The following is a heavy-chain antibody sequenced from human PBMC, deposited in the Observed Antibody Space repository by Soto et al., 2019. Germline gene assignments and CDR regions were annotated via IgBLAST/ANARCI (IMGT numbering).Heavy chain of an antibody. J-gene: IGHJ4*02. V-gene: IGHV3-23*01. CDR2: ISGSGGST. CDR3: AKDLTQQWLVIFDY. Sequence: GSLRPSCAASGFTFSSYAMSWVRQAPGKGLEWVSAISGSGGSTYYADSVKGRFTISRDNSKNTLYLQMNSLRAEDTAVYYCAKDLTQQWLVIFDYWGQGTLVTVSS. D-gene: IGHD6-19*01. CDR1: GFTFSSYA.